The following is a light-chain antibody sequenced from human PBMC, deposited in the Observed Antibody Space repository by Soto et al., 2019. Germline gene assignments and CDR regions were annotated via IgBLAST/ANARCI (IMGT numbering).Light chain of an antibody. Sequence: DIQMTQSPSALSASVGDRLTITCRASQSINKWLAWYQQKPGKATNLLIYNASVLYTTVPSRFRGSGSGTEFTLTISSLQPDDFATYYCQYYNTYRTFGQGTKVEIK. CDR3: QYYNTYRT. CDR1: QSINKW. V-gene: IGKV1-5*01. CDR2: NAS. J-gene: IGKJ1*01.